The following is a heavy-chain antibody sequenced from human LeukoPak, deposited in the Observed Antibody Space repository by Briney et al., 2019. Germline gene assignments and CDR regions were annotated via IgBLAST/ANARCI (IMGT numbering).Heavy chain of an antibody. V-gene: IGHV3-64*01. Sequence: PGGSLRLSCAASGLVFSPFAIHWVGQAPWKGRACVAGISGNGGYTDYANSVKGRFTISRDNFKNTLYLQMGSLRAEDMAVYYCARDLFSGAEMATFDYWGRGSLVTVSS. J-gene: IGHJ4*02. CDR3: ARDLFSGAEMATFDY. CDR2: ISGNGGYT. CDR1: GLVFSPFA. D-gene: IGHD5-24*01.